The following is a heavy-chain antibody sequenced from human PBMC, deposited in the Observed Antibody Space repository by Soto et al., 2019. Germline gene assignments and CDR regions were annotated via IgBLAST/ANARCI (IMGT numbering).Heavy chain of an antibody. CDR1: GFTFSRHA. CDR3: AKDHDLAAAGYYFDY. Sequence: QVQLVESGGGVVQPGRSLRLSCAASGFTFSRHAMHWVRQAPGKGLEWVAVISTDGRDKYHADSVKGRFTISRDNSKNTLHLQMNSLRAEDTAVYYCAKDHDLAAAGYYFDYWGQGTLVTVSS. J-gene: IGHJ4*02. D-gene: IGHD6-13*01. CDR2: ISTDGRDK. V-gene: IGHV3-30*04.